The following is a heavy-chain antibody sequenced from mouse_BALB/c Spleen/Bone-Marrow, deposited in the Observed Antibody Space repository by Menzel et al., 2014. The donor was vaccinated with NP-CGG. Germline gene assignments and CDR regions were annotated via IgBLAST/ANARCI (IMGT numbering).Heavy chain of an antibody. CDR1: GFSFNSYG. Sequence: EVKLMESGGGLVKSGGSLKLSCAASGFSFNSYGMSWVRQTPEKRLEWVATIGGGGSYTFYPDSVKGRFTISRDNAKNNLYLQLSSLRSEDTALYYCARHAYCDQTEVSFVYWGQGTLVTVSA. CDR2: IGGGGSYT. J-gene: IGHJ3*01. D-gene: IGHD2-4*01. CDR3: ARHAYCDQTEVSFVY. V-gene: IGHV5-9-2*01.